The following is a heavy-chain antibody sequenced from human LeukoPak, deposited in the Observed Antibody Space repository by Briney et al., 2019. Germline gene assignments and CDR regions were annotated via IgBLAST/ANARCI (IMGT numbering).Heavy chain of an antibody. CDR3: ARAARDFWSGYYTVMHYYMDV. Sequence: GWSLRLSCAASGFTFSSYDMHWVRQATGKGLERVSAIGTAGDTYYPGPVKGRFTIARENAKNSLYLQMNSLRAGDTAVYYCARAARDFWSGYYTVMHYYMDVWGKGTTVTVSS. V-gene: IGHV3-13*01. D-gene: IGHD3-3*01. CDR2: IGTAGDT. CDR1: GFTFSSYD. J-gene: IGHJ6*03.